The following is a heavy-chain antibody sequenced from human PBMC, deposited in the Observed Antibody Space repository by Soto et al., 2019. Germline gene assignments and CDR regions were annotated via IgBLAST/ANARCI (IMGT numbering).Heavy chain of an antibody. CDR1: GASISGFY. J-gene: IGHJ6*02. Sequence: SETLSLTCIVSGASISGFYWSWIRQPPGKGLEWIGYIHESGSTNYNPSLKSRITISVDTTKSQFSLKLTSVTAADTAVYYCAAIPTDYYYYNMDVWGQGTTVTVSS. CDR3: AAIPTDYYYYNMDV. V-gene: IGHV4-59*01. D-gene: IGHD2-2*02. CDR2: IHESGST.